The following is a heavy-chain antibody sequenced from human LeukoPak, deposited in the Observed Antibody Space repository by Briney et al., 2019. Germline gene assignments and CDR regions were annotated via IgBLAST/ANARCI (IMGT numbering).Heavy chain of an antibody. V-gene: IGHV1-46*01. CDR2: INPTGAIT. CDR3: ARDNSVGDIAWWFAP. J-gene: IGHJ5*02. D-gene: IGHD3-10*01. CDR1: GYTFINNW. Sequence: WASVKVSCKASGYTFINNWMHWVRQAPGQGLEWIGLINPTGAITGYAQKFQGRVTVTRDMSTSTDYMELSSLSSEDTAIYYCARDNSVGDIAWWFAPWGQGTLVTVST.